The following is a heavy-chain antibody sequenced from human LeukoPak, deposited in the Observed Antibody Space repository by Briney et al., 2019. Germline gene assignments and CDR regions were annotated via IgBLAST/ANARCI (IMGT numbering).Heavy chain of an antibody. CDR2: IYYSGST. V-gene: IGHV4-59*08. J-gene: IGHJ2*01. Sequence: SETPSLTCTVSGGSISSYYWSWIRQPPGKGLEWIGYIYYSGSTNYNPSLKSRVTISVDTSKNQFSLKLSSVTAADTAVYYCATCYYDSDHWYFDLWGRGTLVTV. CDR3: ATCYYDSDHWYFDL. D-gene: IGHD3-22*01. CDR1: GGSISSYY.